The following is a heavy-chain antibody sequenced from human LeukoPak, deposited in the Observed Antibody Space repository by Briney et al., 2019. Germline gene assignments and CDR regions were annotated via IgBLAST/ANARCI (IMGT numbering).Heavy chain of an antibody. CDR2: INHSGSV. J-gene: IGHJ4*02. CDR1: GGSFSGHY. CDR3: AFTTGTYYLDF. Sequence: SETLSLTCVFYGGSFSGHYWSWIRQPPGKGLEWIGEINHSGSVNYNPSLKSRVTVSADASKNQFSLKLNSVTAADTAVYYCAFTTGTYYLDFWGQGTLVTVSS. V-gene: IGHV4-34*01. D-gene: IGHD1-26*01.